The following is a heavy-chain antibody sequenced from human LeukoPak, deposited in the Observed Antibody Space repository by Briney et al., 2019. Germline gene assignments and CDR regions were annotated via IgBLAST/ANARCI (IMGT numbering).Heavy chain of an antibody. CDR2: INSDGSTT. CDR1: GFSLSSYW. CDR3: ARRQYRSSWYYFDY. J-gene: IGHJ4*02. D-gene: IGHD6-13*01. V-gene: IGHV3-74*01. Sequence: PGGSLRLSCAASGFSLSSYWMHWVRQAPGKGRVWVSRINSDGSTTNYADSVKGRFTISRDNAKNTLYLQMNSLRAEDTAVYYCARRQYRSSWYYFDYWGQGTLVTVSS.